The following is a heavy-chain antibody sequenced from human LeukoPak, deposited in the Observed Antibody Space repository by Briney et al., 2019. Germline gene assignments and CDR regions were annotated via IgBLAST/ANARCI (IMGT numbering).Heavy chain of an antibody. CDR3: ARDTTRDNWFDP. CDR2: INPNSGGA. D-gene: IGHD1-26*01. Sequence: ASVNVSCKASGYTFTGYYMHWVRQAPGQGLEWMGWINPNSGGANYAEKFQGRVTMTRDTSISTAYMELSGLRSDDTAVYYCARDTTRDNWFDPWGQATMVSVSS. V-gene: IGHV1-2*02. J-gene: IGHJ5*02. CDR1: GYTFTGYY.